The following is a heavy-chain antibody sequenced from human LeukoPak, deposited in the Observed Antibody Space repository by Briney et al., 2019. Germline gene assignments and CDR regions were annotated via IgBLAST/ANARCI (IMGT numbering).Heavy chain of an antibody. CDR3: ARTLRLLIRPEPAALTGTSSWFDP. CDR1: GFSLSTSGVG. V-gene: IGHV2-5*02. Sequence: SGPTLVKPTQTLTLTCTFSGFSLSTSGVGVGWIRQPPGKALEWLALIYWDDDKRYSPSLKSRLTITKDTSKNQVVLTMANMDPVDTATYYCARTLRLLIRPEPAALTGTSSWFDPWGQGTLVTVSS. J-gene: IGHJ5*02. D-gene: IGHD1-14*01. CDR2: IYWDDDK.